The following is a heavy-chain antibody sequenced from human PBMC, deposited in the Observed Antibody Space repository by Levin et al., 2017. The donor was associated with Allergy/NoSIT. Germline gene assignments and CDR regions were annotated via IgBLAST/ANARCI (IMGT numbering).Heavy chain of an antibody. D-gene: IGHD2-15*01. V-gene: IGHV3-23*01. CDR2: ISGSGGNT. Sequence: GGSLRLSCAASGFTFSNYAMSWVRQAPGKGLEWVSTISGSGGNTYSADSVKGRFTISRDNSKNTLYLQMNSLRAEDTAVYYCAQQGGPFDSWGQGTLVTVSS. J-gene: IGHJ4*02. CDR1: GFTFSNYA. CDR3: AQQGGPFDS.